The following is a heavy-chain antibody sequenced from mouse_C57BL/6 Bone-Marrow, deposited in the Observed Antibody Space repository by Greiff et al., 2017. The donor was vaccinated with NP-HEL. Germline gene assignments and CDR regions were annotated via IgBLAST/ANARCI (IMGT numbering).Heavy chain of an antibody. Sequence: EVKLVESGGGLVQPGGSLKLSCAASGFTFSDYYMYWVRQTPEKRLEWVVYISNGGGSTYYPDTVKGRITISRDTTKNTRYLQMSRLKSEDTAMYYCASHAAINRHYDAMDYWGQGTSVTVSS. J-gene: IGHJ4*01. CDR2: ISNGGGST. CDR3: ASHAAINRHYDAMDY. D-gene: IGHD1-2*01. V-gene: IGHV5-12*01. CDR1: GFTFSDYY.